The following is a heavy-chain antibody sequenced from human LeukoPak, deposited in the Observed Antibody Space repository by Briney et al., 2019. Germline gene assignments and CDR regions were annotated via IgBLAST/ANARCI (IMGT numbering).Heavy chain of an antibody. Sequence: PGGSLRLSCAASGFTFSSYWMHWVRQAPGKGLVWVSRINSDGSSTSYADSVKGRFTISRDNAKNTLYLQMNSLTAEDTALYYCARGRAHYYDSSGYCSFDYWGQGTLVTVSS. D-gene: IGHD3-22*01. J-gene: IGHJ4*02. CDR2: INSDGSST. CDR1: GFTFSSYW. V-gene: IGHV3-74*01. CDR3: ARGRAHYYDSSGYCSFDY.